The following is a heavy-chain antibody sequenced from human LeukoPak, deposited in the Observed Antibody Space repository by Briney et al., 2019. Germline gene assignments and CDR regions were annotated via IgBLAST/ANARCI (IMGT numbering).Heavy chain of an antibody. D-gene: IGHD6-13*01. CDR3: ARGAYSSSWLNFDY. V-gene: IGHV3-30*04. CDR2: ISYDGSDK. J-gene: IGHJ4*02. CDR1: GFTFRSYA. Sequence: GGSLRLSCAASGFTFRSYAMHWVRQAPGKGLEWVALISYDGSDKYYADSVKGRFTISRDNSKSTLYLQMNSPRDEDTAVYYCARGAYSSSWLNFDYWGQGTLVTVSS.